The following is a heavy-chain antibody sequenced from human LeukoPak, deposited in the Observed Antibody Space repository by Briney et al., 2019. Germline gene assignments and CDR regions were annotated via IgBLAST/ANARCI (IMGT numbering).Heavy chain of an antibody. D-gene: IGHD3-22*01. Sequence: GGSLRLSCAASGFTFSSYAMSWVRQAPGKGLEWVSAISGSGGSTYYADSVKGRFTISRDNSKDTLYLQMNSLRAEDAAVYYCAKGDYYDSSGYDYWGQGTLVTVSS. CDR3: AKGDYYDSSGYDY. V-gene: IGHV3-23*01. CDR2: ISGSGGST. CDR1: GFTFSSYA. J-gene: IGHJ4*02.